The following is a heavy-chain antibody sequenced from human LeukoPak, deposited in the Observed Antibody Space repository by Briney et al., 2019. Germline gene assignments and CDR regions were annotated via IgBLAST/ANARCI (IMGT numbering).Heavy chain of an antibody. V-gene: IGHV4-39*01. CDR2: IYYGGNI. Sequence: PSETLSLTCSVSGGSIGTSSYYWGWIRQPPGKGLEWLATIYYGGNINYNLSLKSRLTISADTSNNQLSLKLSSVTAADTAVYYCASAEANYGGSVFDYWGQGTLVTVSS. J-gene: IGHJ4*02. D-gene: IGHD4-23*01. CDR1: GGSIGTSSYY. CDR3: ASAEANYGGSVFDY.